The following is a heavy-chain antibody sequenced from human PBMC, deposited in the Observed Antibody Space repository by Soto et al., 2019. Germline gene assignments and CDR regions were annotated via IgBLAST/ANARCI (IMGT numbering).Heavy chain of an antibody. CDR1: GYTFTSFD. V-gene: IGHV1-8*01. J-gene: IGHJ4*01. Sequence: QVQLVQSGAEAKKPGASVKVSGKASGYTFTSFDINWVRQATGQGLEWLGWITPNTGNTGYAQKIQGRITMARDTSTSTAYMELNSLTYEDSAVYYCAKNKWGTGDFEFCGHGTLVTVSS. CDR2: ITPNTGNT. D-gene: IGHD7-27*01. CDR3: AKNKWGTGDFEF.